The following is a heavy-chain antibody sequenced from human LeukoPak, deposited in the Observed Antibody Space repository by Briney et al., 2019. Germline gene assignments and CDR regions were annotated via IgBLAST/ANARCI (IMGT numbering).Heavy chain of an antibody. J-gene: IGHJ4*02. D-gene: IGHD3-22*01. V-gene: IGHV3-23*01. CDR3: AKNYDSSGYSLFDY. Sequence: GGSLRLSCAASGFTFSRNAMSWVRQAPGKGLEWVSVISGSDGSTYYADSVKGRFTISRDNSKNTLYLQMNSLRAEDTAVYYCAKNYDSSGYSLFDYWGQGTLVTVSS. CDR2: ISGSDGST. CDR1: GFTFSRNA.